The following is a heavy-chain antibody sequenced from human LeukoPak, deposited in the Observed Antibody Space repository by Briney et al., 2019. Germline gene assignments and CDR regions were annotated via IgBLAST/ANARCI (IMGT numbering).Heavy chain of an antibody. Sequence: SVKVSCKASGGTFTSYAISWVRQAPGQGLEWMGGIIPIFGTANYAQKFQGRVTITADESTSTAYMELSSLRSEDTAVYYCARAYSGSGYFDYWGQGTLVTVSS. CDR2: IIPIFGTA. D-gene: IGHD1-26*01. J-gene: IGHJ4*02. CDR3: ARAYSGSGYFDY. V-gene: IGHV1-69*01. CDR1: GGTFTSYA.